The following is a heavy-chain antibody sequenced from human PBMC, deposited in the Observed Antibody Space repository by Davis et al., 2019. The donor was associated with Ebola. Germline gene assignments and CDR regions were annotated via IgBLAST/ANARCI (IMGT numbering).Heavy chain of an antibody. CDR3: ARARLGYYDDY. J-gene: IGHJ4*02. Sequence: GESLKISCAASGFTFSDYYMSWIRQAPGKGLEWVAVISYDGSNKYYADSVKGRFTISRDNSKNTLYLQMNSLRAEDTAVYYCARARLGYYDDYWGQGTLVTVSS. D-gene: IGHD3-22*01. CDR1: GFTFSDYY. V-gene: IGHV3-30*03. CDR2: ISYDGSNK.